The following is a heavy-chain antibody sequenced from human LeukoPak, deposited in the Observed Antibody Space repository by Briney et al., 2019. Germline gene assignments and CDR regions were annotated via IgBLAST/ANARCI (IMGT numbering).Heavy chain of an antibody. D-gene: IGHD6-19*01. CDR2: ITGGGDVT. V-gene: IGHV3-23*01. CDR1: GFTFCDYA. J-gene: IGHJ4*02. CDR3: AKVGWVGY. Sequence: GGSLRLSCAASGFTFCDYAVSWVRQAPGKGPEWVSAITGGGDVTSYADSVKGRFTISRDNSKNTLYLQMDSLRVDDTALYYCAKVGWVGYWGQGTLVTVSS.